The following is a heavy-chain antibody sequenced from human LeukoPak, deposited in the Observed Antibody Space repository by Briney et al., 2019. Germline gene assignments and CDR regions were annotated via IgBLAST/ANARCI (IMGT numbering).Heavy chain of an antibody. CDR3: ARDRHDFWSGWTFDY. D-gene: IGHD3-3*01. J-gene: IGHJ4*02. Sequence: PGGSLRLSCAASGFTFSNYAMSWVRQAPGKGLEWVSGISANGEITYYADSVKGRFTMSRDNSKNTLYLQMNSLRAEDTAVYYCARDRHDFWSGWTFDYWGQGTLVTVSS. CDR2: ISANGEIT. CDR1: GFTFSNYA. V-gene: IGHV3-23*01.